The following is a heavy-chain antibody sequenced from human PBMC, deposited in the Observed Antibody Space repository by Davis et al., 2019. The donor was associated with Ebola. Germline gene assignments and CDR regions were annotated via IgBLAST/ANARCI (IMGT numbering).Heavy chain of an antibody. Sequence: GGSLRLSCAASGFTFSSYSMNWVRQAPGKGLEWVSSISSSSSYIYYADSVKGRFTISRDNAKNTLYLQMNSLRVDDTAVYYCVSPLAGAFDDFWGQGTLVTVSS. V-gene: IGHV3-21*01. CDR2: ISSSSSYI. J-gene: IGHJ4*02. CDR3: VSPLAGAFDDF. D-gene: IGHD3-9*01. CDR1: GFTFSSYS.